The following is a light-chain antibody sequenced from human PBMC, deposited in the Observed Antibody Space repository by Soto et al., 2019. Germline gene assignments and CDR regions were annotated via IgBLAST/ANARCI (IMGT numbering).Light chain of an antibody. CDR3: QQYNNWPVT. CDR2: GAS. Sequence: EIVITQSPVTLSLSPGERATLSCRASQSVSSNLAWYQQKPGQAPRLLIYGASTRATGIPARFRGSGSGTEFTLTISSLQSEDFAVYYCQQYNNWPVTFGRGTKVDIK. CDR1: QSVSSN. J-gene: IGKJ4*01. V-gene: IGKV3-15*01.